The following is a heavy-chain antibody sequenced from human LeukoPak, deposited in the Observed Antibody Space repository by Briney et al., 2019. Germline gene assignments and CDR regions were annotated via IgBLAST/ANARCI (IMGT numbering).Heavy chain of an antibody. CDR2: ISSSSSTI. V-gene: IGHV3-48*01. D-gene: IGHD2-2*01. Sequence: GGSLRLSCAASGFTFSSYSMNWVRQAPGKGLEWVSYISSSSSTIYYADSVKGRFTISRDNAKNSLYLQMNSLRAEDAAVYYCARGAYCSSTSCYVMAEEPEDYYYYMDVWGKGTTVTVSS. J-gene: IGHJ6*03. CDR3: ARGAYCSSTSCYVMAEEPEDYYYYMDV. CDR1: GFTFSSYS.